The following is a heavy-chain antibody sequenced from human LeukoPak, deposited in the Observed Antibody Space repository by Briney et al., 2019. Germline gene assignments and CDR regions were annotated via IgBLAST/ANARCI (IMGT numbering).Heavy chain of an antibody. CDR3: AKQISRGDYVSSFDY. D-gene: IGHD4-17*01. CDR1: GFTFSSYG. Sequence: GGSLRLSCAASGFTFSSYGMHWVRQAPGKGLERVAVIWYDGSNKYYADSVKGRFTISRDNSKNTLYLQMNNLRAEDTAVYYCAKQISRGDYVSSFDYWGQGTLVPVSS. J-gene: IGHJ4*02. V-gene: IGHV3-33*06. CDR2: IWYDGSNK.